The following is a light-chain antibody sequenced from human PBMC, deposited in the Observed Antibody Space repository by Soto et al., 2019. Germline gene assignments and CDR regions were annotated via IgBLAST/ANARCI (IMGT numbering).Light chain of an antibody. Sequence: SYELTQPPSVSVAPGQTARITCRGNNIGGKSLHWYQEKPGQAHVLVVYDDGDRPSGIPERFSGSNSGNTATLTISSVEAGDEADYYCQVWDNNYDHNVFGTGTKVTVL. J-gene: IGLJ1*01. CDR1: NIGGKS. CDR2: DDG. CDR3: QVWDNNYDHNV. V-gene: IGLV3-21*02.